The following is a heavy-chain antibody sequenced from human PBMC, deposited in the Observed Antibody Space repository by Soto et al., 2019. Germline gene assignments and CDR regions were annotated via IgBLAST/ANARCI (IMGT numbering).Heavy chain of an antibody. CDR3: ARVLGGENAERNYSYYGMAV. CDR1: GCTFSSYS. CDR2: ISSSSYI. Sequence: PGGSLRLSCAAAGCTFSSYSMNCVRQAPGKGLEWVSSISSSSYIYYADSVKGRFTISRDNAKNSLYLQMNSLRAEDTAVYYCARVLGGENAERNYSYYGMAVWGQGTTVPVS. J-gene: IGHJ6*02. V-gene: IGHV3-21*01. D-gene: IGHD3-16*01.